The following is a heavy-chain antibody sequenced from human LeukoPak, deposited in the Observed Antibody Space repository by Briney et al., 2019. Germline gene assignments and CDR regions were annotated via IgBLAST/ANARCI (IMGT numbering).Heavy chain of an antibody. J-gene: IGHJ5*02. V-gene: IGHV1-24*01. CDR2: FDPEDGET. CDR3: ARTRAPLRFLEWLGSVDP. D-gene: IGHD3-3*01. CDR1: GYTPTELS. Sequence: ASVKVSCKVSGYTPTELSMHWVRQAPGKGLEWMGGFDPEDGETIYAQKFQGRVTMTRDTSTSTVYMELSSLRSEDTAVYYCARTRAPLRFLEWLGSVDPWGQGTLVTVSS.